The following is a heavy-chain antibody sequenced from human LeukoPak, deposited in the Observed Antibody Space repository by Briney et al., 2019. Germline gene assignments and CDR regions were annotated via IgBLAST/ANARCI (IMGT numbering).Heavy chain of an antibody. Sequence: GRPLRLSCAASGFTFSSYDMHWVRQATGKGLKWVSAIGTAGDPYYPGSVKGRFTISRDNSKNTLYLQMNSLRAEDTAVYYCAKVAAAAVNDAFDIWGQGTMVTVSS. V-gene: IGHV3-13*05. CDR2: IGTAGDP. CDR1: GFTFSSYD. CDR3: AKVAAAAVNDAFDI. J-gene: IGHJ3*02. D-gene: IGHD6-13*01.